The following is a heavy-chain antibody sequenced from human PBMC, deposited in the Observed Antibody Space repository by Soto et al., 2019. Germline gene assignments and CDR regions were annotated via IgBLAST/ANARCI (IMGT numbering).Heavy chain of an antibody. CDR2: IKNKNDGGTI. CDR3: TGLWFGEIYNY. D-gene: IGHD3-10*01. J-gene: IGHJ4*01. CDR1: GFSFKNAW. V-gene: IGHV3-15*07. Sequence: EVELVESGGGLVKPGGSLTLSCAASGFSFKNAWMNWVRQAPGKGLEWVGRIKNKNDGGTIDYAAFVKGRFTISRDASENTIYLHMNDLKTEDSAVYFCTGLWFGEIYNYWGKGSLVTVSS.